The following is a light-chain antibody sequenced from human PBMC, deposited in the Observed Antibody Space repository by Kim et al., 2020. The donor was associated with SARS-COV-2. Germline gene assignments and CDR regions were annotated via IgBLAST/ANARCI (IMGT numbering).Light chain of an antibody. CDR1: SSNIGAGYD. V-gene: IGLV1-40*01. Sequence: VTISCTGSSSNIGAGYDVHWYQQLPGTAPKLLIYGNINRPSGVPDRFSGSKSDTSASLAITGLQAEDEADYYCQSYDSSLSGYWVFGGGTQLTVL. CDR3: QSYDSSLSGYWV. J-gene: IGLJ3*02. CDR2: GNI.